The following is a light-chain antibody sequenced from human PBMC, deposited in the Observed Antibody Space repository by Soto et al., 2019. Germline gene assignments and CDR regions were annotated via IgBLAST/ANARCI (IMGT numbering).Light chain of an antibody. CDR3: QSFDRGLGGCRV. Sequence: QSVLTQPPSVSGAPGQTVTISCTGSTSNLGAGYGVHWYQQLPGKVPRLLIYASTNRPSGVPDRFSGSKSGASASLAITGLRAEDEADYYCQSFDRGLGGCRVFGGGTKVTVL. CDR2: AST. CDR1: TSNLGAGYG. J-gene: IGLJ3*02. V-gene: IGLV1-40*01.